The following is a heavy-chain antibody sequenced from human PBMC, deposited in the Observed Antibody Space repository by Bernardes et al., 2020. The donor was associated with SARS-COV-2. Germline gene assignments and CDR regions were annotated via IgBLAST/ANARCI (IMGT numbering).Heavy chain of an antibody. Sequence: SLSLSCAGSGFDFSDYWMAWVRQAPGKGLEWVANIKRDGSETYYVDSVKGRFTISRDNAKYLVFLQMNSLRAEDTAIFYCARSAGMDVWGQGTMVTVSS. CDR2: IKRDGSET. V-gene: IGHV3-7*03. CDR3: ARSAGMDV. CDR1: GFDFSDYW. J-gene: IGHJ6*02.